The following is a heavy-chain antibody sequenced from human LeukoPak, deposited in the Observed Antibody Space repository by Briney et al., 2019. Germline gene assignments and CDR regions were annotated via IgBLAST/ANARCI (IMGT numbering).Heavy chain of an antibody. CDR3: ATDNYDSSGYPVTFGN. Sequence: ASVNVSCKVSGYTLTELSMHWVRQAPGKGLEWMGGFDPEDGETIYAQKFQGRVTMTEDTSTDTAYMELSSLRSEDTAVYYCATDNYDSSGYPVTFGNWGQGTLVTVSS. CDR2: FDPEDGET. D-gene: IGHD3-22*01. CDR1: GYTLTELS. V-gene: IGHV1-24*01. J-gene: IGHJ4*02.